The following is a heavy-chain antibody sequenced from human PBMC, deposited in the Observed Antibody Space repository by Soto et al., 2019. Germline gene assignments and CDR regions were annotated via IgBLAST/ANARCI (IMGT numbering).Heavy chain of an antibody. V-gene: IGHV4-39*01. Sequence: SETLSLTCTDSGGSISSSRYYLGWIRQPPGKGLEWVGSIYYSGSTYYNASLKSRVTISVETSKNQFSLKLSSVTPADTAVYYCASRVVPAARYYYYSYGMDVWGQGTTVTSP. CDR2: IYYSGST. CDR1: GGSISSSRYY. J-gene: IGHJ6*02. CDR3: ASRVVPAARYYYYSYGMDV. D-gene: IGHD2-2*01.